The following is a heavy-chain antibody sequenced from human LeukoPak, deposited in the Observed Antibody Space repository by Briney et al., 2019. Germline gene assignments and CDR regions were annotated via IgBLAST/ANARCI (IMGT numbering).Heavy chain of an antibody. V-gene: IGHV3-66*01. CDR3: ARDIGAVANG. CDR2: IYSGGST. Sequence: QPGGSLRLSCAASGFTVSSNYMSWVRQAPGKGLEWVSIIYSGGSTYYADSVKGRFTISRDISKNTLYLQINSLRAEDTAVYYCARDIGAVANGWGQGTLVTVSS. CDR1: GFTVSSNY. J-gene: IGHJ4*02. D-gene: IGHD6-19*01.